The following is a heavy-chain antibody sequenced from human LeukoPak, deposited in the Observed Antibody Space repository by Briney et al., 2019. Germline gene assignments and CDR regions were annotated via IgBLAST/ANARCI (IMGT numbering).Heavy chain of an antibody. CDR1: GFTFSSYG. Sequence: GGSLRLSCAASGFTFSSYGMHWVRQAPGKGLEWVAFIRYDGSNTYYADSVKGRFTISRDNSKNTLYLQMNSLRAEDTAVYYCAKNTVTSAFDIWGQGTMATVSS. CDR2: IRYDGSNT. CDR3: AKNTVTSAFDI. D-gene: IGHD4-17*01. V-gene: IGHV3-30*02. J-gene: IGHJ3*02.